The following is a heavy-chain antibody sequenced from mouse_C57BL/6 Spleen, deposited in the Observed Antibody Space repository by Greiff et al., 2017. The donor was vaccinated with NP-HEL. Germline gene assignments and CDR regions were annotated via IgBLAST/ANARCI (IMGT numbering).Heavy chain of an antibody. CDR3: ARGYWDVGYYAMDY. CDR2: INPNNGGT. CDR1: GYTFTDYN. J-gene: IGHJ4*01. V-gene: IGHV1-18*01. Sequence: EVQLQQSGPELVKPGASVKIPCKASGYTFTDYNMDWVKQSHGKSLEWIGDINPNNGGTIYNQKFKGKATLTVDKSSSTAYMELRSLTSEDTAVYYCARGYWDVGYYAMDYWGQGTSVTVSS. D-gene: IGHD4-1*01.